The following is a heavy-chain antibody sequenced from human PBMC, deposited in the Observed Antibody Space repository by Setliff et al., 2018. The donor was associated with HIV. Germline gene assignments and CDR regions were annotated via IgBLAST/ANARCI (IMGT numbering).Heavy chain of an antibody. V-gene: IGHV3-30*02. D-gene: IGHD3-3*01. CDR3: VKDVLKFWSGSGALDF. J-gene: IGHJ4*02. Sequence: PGGSLRLSCTTSGSTFGSYGMHWVRQAPGKGLEWVAVMSIHGNVIIYADSVEGRFTISRDNSRNRLFLQMNSLRVEDTAVYYCVKDVLKFWSGSGALDFWGPGTLVTVSS. CDR1: GSTFGSYG. CDR2: MSIHGNVI.